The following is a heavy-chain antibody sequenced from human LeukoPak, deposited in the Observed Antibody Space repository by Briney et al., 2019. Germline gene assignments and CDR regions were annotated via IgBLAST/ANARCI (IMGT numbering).Heavy chain of an antibody. J-gene: IGHJ6*03. Sequence: GTLSLTCAVSGGSISRNNWWNWVRQTPGKGLEWIGEISHSGSTNYNPSVMSRVTISVDKSKNQFSLKLSSVTAADTAVYYCASGSGYSYGPRGYYMDVWGKGTTVIVSS. D-gene: IGHD5-18*01. CDR2: ISHSGST. CDR3: ASGSGYSYGPRGYYMDV. V-gene: IGHV4-4*02. CDR1: GGSISRNNW.